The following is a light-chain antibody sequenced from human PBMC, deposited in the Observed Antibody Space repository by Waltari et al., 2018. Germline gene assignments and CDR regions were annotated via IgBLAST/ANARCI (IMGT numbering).Light chain of an antibody. Sequence: QSALAQPASVSGSPGQSITISCTGSTSHVGSYNLVPWYQQHPGKAHKLIIYEVTKMASGISDRFSGSKSGNTASLTISGLQAGDEGDYYCCSYAGISTWVFGGGTKVTVL. CDR3: CSYAGISTWV. CDR1: TSHVGSYNL. CDR2: EVT. V-gene: IGLV2-23*02. J-gene: IGLJ3*02.